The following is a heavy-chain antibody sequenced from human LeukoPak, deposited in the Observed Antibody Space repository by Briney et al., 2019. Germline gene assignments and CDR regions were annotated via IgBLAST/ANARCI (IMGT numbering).Heavy chain of an antibody. Sequence: GGSLRLSCAASGFIFGGYGMSWVRQAPGKGLEWVSGINWNGGSTGYADSVKGRFTISRDNAKNSLYLQMHSLRAEDTALYYCARDHYSGSFGYWGQGTLVTVFS. CDR1: GFIFGGYG. V-gene: IGHV3-20*04. J-gene: IGHJ4*02. CDR2: INWNGGST. CDR3: ARDHYSGSFGY. D-gene: IGHD1-26*01.